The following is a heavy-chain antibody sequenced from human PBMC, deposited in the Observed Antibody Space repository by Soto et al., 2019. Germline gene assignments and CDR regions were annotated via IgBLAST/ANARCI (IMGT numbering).Heavy chain of an antibody. CDR1: GGSISSSNW. CDR2: IYHSGST. Sequence: QVQLQESGPGLVKPSGTLSLTCAVSGGSISSSNWWSWVRQPPGKGLEWIGEIYHSGSTNYNPSLKSRVTISVDKSRRQFSLKLSSVTGADTAVYYCARVDYYYYYGMDVWVQGTTVTVSS. CDR3: ARVDYYYYYGMDV. J-gene: IGHJ6*01. D-gene: IGHD2-15*01. V-gene: IGHV4-4*02.